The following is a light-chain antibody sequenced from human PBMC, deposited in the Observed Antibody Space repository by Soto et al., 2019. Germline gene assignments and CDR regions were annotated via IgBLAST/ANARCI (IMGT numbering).Light chain of an antibody. CDR1: QSLLHSDGNTY. J-gene: IGKJ1*01. CDR2: KVS. CDR3: MQGSHWPWT. V-gene: IGKV2-30*02. Sequence: VVLTQSPLSQPVTLGHPASISCRSGQSLLHSDGNTYLSWFQQRPGHSPRRLVYKVSDRDSGVPDRFSGSGSGTDFTLKISRVEAEDIGVYYCMQGSHWPWTFGQGTKVEIK.